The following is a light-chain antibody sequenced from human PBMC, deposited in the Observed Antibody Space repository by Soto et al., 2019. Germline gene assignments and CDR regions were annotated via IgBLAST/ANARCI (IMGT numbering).Light chain of an antibody. CDR1: SSDVGGYNS. V-gene: IGLV2-14*01. Sequence: QSVMTEPASVSGSTGQSITISCTGTSSDVGGYNSVSWYQQHPGKAPKLVIYEVTNRPSGISNRFSGSKSGNTASLTVSGLQAEDEADYYCSSYTISSTRGFGTGTKVTVL. CDR3: SSYTISSTRG. CDR2: EVT. J-gene: IGLJ1*01.